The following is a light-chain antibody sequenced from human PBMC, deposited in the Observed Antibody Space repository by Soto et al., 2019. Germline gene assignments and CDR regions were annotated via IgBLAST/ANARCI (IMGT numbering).Light chain of an antibody. J-gene: IGKJ4*01. CDR1: QGISNY. V-gene: IGKV1-27*01. Sequence: DIQMTQSPSSLSASVGDRVTITCRASQGISNYLAWYQQKPGKVPKLLIYAASTLKSGVPSRFSGSGSGKDFTLTISSLQPEDVATYYCQKYNSAPLTFGGGTKVEIK. CDR2: AAS. CDR3: QKYNSAPLT.